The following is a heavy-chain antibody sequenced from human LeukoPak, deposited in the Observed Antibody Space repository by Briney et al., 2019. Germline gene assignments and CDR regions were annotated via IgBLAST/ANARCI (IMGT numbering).Heavy chain of an antibody. V-gene: IGHV1-18*01. CDR2: ISAYNGNT. J-gene: IGHJ5*02. Sequence: ASVKVSCKASGYTFTSYGISWVRQAPGQGLEWMGWISAYNGNTNYAQKLQGRATMTTDTSTSTAYMELRSLRSDDTAVYYCARLADYYDSTGVFFDPWGQGTLVTVSS. D-gene: IGHD3-22*01. CDR3: ARLADYYDSTGVFFDP. CDR1: GYTFTSYG.